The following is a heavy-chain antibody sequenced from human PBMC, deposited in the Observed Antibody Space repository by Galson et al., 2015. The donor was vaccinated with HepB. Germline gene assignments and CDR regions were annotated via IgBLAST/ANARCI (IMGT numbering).Heavy chain of an antibody. J-gene: IGHJ4*02. Sequence: SLRLSCAASGFTFSSYTMNWVRQAPGKGLEWVSSISSVEYYKYYADSVKGRFTISRDDAKQSLYLQMNSLRDEDTAIYYCQRDPTYLEYSTSPGDYWGQGTLVTVSS. CDR3: QRDPTYLEYSTSPGDY. D-gene: IGHD6-13*01. CDR1: GFTFSSYT. V-gene: IGHV3-21*01. CDR2: ISSVEYYK.